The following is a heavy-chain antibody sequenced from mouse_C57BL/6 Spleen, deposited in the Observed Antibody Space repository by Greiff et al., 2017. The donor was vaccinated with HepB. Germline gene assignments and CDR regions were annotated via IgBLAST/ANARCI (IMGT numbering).Heavy chain of an antibody. D-gene: IGHD1-1*01. J-gene: IGHJ2*01. Sequence: EVQGVESGGGLVQPGGSLSLSCAASGFTFTDYYMSWVRQPPGKALEWLGFIRNKANGYTTEYSASVKGRFTISRDNSQSILYLQMNALRAEDSATYYGARSGIYYYFDYWGQGTTLTVSS. V-gene: IGHV7-3*01. CDR3: ARSGIYYYFDY. CDR2: IRNKANGYTT. CDR1: GFTFTDYY.